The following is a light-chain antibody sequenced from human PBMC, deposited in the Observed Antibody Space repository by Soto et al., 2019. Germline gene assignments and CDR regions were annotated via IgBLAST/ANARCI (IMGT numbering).Light chain of an antibody. J-gene: IGLJ1*01. CDR1: SSDVGGYNY. CDR2: DVS. V-gene: IGLV2-14*03. CDR3: RSYTSSNTLGV. Sequence: QSVLTQPASVSGSPGQSITISCTGTSSDVGGYNYVSWYQHHPGKAPKLIIYDVSNRPSGVSNRFSGSKSDNTASLTISGLQAEDEADYYCRSYTSSNTLGVFGTGTNVTVL.